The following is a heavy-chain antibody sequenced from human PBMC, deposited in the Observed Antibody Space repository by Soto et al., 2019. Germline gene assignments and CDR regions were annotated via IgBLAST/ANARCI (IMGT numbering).Heavy chain of an antibody. V-gene: IGHV3-64*01. CDR1: RCTSNNYA. Sequence: SRCTSNNYAIHWVRQAPGKGLEYVSTISRNGGSTYYANSVKGRFTISRDNSKNTLFLQMGSLRAEDMAVYYCASGPEGYAFGICGPGTIV. CDR3: ASGPEGYAFGI. J-gene: IGHJ3*02. CDR2: ISRNGGST.